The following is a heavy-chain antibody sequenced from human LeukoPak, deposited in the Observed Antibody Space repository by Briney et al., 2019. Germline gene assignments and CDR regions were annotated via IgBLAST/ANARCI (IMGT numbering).Heavy chain of an antibody. CDR2: ISSDSSYI. Sequence: GGSLRLSCAASGFNFNTYTMNRVRQAPGKGLEWVSSISSDSSYIYYADAVHGRFTVSRDNAKYSLYLQMNSLRAEDTAVYYCVRGSYGAYDYWGQGSLVTVSS. V-gene: IGHV3-21*01. J-gene: IGHJ4*02. CDR3: VRGSYGAYDY. CDR1: GFNFNTYT. D-gene: IGHD4-17*01.